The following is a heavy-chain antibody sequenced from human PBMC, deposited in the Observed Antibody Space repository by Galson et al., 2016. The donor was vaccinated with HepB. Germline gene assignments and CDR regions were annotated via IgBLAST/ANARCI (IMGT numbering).Heavy chain of an antibody. V-gene: IGHV3-30*03. CDR2: ISYDGSNK. D-gene: IGHD2-2*01. CDR1: GFTFSNYG. J-gene: IGHJ4*02. Sequence: SLRLSCAASGFTFSNYGMHWVRQAPGKGLEWVAVISYDGSNKYYADSVKGRFTISRDSSKNTMYLQMNSLRVEDTAVYYCARALWGQSCSSTSCVTGGLDYWGPGTLVTVSS. CDR3: ARALWGQSCSSTSCVTGGLDY.